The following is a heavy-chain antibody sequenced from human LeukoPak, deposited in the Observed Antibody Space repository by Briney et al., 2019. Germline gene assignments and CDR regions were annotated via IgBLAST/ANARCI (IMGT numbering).Heavy chain of an antibody. CDR1: GVSVTTSF. Sequence: SETLSLTCSVSGVSVTTSFWNWIRQSPGKGLEWIGYVSSDGTTNYTRALRSRLIMSVDTAKNDISLILTSVTAADTAIYYCARLDCVLEGCYNHWGRGTLVTVSS. V-gene: IGHV4-59*08. J-gene: IGHJ4*02. CDR2: VSSDGTT. D-gene: IGHD2-15*01. CDR3: ARLDCVLEGCYNH.